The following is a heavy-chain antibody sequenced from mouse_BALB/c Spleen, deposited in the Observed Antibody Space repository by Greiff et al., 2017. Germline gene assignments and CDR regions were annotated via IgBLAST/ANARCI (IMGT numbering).Heavy chain of an antibody. V-gene: IGHV1-26*01. D-gene: IGHD3-3*01. CDR2: INPYNGAT. Sequence: EVQLQQPGPELVKPGASVKISCKASGYSFTGYYMHWVKQSHVKSLEWIGRINPYNGATSYNQNFKDKASLTVDKSSSTAYMELHSLTSEDSAVYYCARGDGWFAYWGQGTLVTVSA. CDR3: ARGDGWFAY. CDR1: GYSFTGYY. J-gene: IGHJ3*01.